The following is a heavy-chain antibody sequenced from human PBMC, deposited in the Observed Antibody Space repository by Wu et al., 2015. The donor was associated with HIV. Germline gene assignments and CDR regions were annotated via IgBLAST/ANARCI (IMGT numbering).Heavy chain of an antibody. V-gene: IGHV1-8*02. J-gene: IGHJ4*02. CDR3: ARDLGLERLPSYFDY. Sequence: QVQLVQSGAEVKKPGSSVKVSCKASGYSFTNFDINWVRQATGQGLEWVGWMNPNTGNRGYAQKFQGRVTLTTDTSTSTAYMDLSSLRSEDTAIYYCARDLGLERLPSYFDYWGQGTLVTVSS. CDR1: GYSFTNFD. D-gene: IGHD1-1*01. CDR2: MNPNTGNR.